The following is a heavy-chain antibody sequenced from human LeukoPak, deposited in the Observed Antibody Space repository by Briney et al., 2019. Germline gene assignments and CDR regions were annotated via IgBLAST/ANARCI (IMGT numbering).Heavy chain of an antibody. CDR3: ARHVRPGYYYYYMDV. J-gene: IGHJ6*03. V-gene: IGHV4-39*01. D-gene: IGHD3-10*02. Sequence: SETLSLTCTVSGGSISSSSYYWGWIRQPPGKGLEWIGNIYYSGSTYYNPSLKSRVTISVDTSKNQFSLKLSSVTAADTAVYYCARHVRPGYYYYYMDVWGKGTTVTVSS. CDR1: GGSISSSSYY. CDR2: IYYSGST.